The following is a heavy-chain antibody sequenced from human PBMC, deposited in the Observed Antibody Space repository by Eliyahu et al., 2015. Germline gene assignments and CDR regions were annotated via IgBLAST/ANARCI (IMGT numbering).Heavy chain of an antibody. CDR3: ATLYTFYYDSSGPKGAFDI. CDR1: GGSIXNNXYN. J-gene: IGHJ3*02. D-gene: IGHD3-22*01. CDR2: SFYSGST. Sequence: QLQLQESDPGLVKPSETLSLTXXVSGGSIXNNXYNWGWIRQPPGKGLEWIGSSFYSGSTYYNPSFKSRLTISVDTSKNQFSLKLSSVTAADTAVYYCATLYTFYYDSSGPKGAFDIWGQGTMVTVSS. V-gene: IGHV4-39*01.